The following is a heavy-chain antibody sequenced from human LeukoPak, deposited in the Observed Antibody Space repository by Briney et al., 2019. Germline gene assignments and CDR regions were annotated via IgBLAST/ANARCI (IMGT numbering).Heavy chain of an antibody. Sequence: SETLSLTCTVSGGSISSYYWSWIRQPPGKGLEWIGYIYYSGSTNYNPSLKSRVTISVDTSKNQFSLKLSSVTAADTAVYYCARAGSGALRDWGQGTLVTVSS. V-gene: IGHV4-59*12. J-gene: IGHJ4*02. CDR2: IYYSGST. CDR3: ARAGSGALRD. D-gene: IGHD3-10*01. CDR1: GGSISSYY.